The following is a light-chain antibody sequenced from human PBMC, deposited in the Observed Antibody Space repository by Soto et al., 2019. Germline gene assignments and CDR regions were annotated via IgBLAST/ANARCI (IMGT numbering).Light chain of an antibody. CDR3: QQFDSSLYT. Sequence: EIVLTQSPGTLSLSPGERATLSCRASQSFSSSYLAWYQQNPGQAPRLLIYATSSRATGIPDRFSGSGSGTDFTLTISRLEPEDFAVYYCQQFDSSLYTFGQGTKVEIK. V-gene: IGKV3-20*01. J-gene: IGKJ2*01. CDR1: QSFSSSY. CDR2: ATS.